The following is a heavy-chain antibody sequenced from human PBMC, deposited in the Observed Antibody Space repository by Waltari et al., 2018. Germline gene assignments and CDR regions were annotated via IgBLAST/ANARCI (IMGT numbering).Heavy chain of an antibody. Sequence: VQLQEAGPGLVKPAETLSLRCNVSGASHRRQFWGWIRQPPGKGLEWIGHMYFSGTKDYNPSLKSRVAISIDTSKNHFSLNLRAVTAADTAIYYCARLPRGSVIIGAFDIWGQGTQDTVSS. CDR2: MYFSGTK. J-gene: IGHJ3*02. CDR3: ARLPRGSVIIGAFDI. D-gene: IGHD3-22*01. CDR1: GASHRRQF. V-gene: IGHV4-59*11.